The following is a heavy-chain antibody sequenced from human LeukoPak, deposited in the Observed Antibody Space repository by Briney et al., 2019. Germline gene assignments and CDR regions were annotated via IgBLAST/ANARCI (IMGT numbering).Heavy chain of an antibody. Sequence: ASVKVSCKASGYTFTSYDINWVRQATGQGLEWMGWMNPNSGNTGYAQKFQGRVTMTRNPSISTAYMELSSLRSEDTAVYYCARAGWRYGSGSYYVAYWGQGTLVTVSS. D-gene: IGHD3-10*01. CDR1: GYTFTSYD. CDR2: MNPNSGNT. V-gene: IGHV1-8*01. J-gene: IGHJ4*02. CDR3: ARAGWRYGSGSYYVAY.